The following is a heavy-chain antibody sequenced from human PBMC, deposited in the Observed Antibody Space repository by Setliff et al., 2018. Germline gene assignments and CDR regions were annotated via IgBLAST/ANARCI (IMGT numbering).Heavy chain of an antibody. CDR2: IYPGDSDT. D-gene: IGHD4-17*01. Sequence: GESLTISCKGSGCSFTTYWIGWVRQMPGKGLEWMGIIYPGDSDTRYSPSFQGQVTISADKSISTAYLQLSSLKASDTAIYYCARRAVTAEYFQHWGHGTLVTVSS. V-gene: IGHV5-51*01. J-gene: IGHJ1*01. CDR3: ARRAVTAEYFQH. CDR1: GCSFTTYW.